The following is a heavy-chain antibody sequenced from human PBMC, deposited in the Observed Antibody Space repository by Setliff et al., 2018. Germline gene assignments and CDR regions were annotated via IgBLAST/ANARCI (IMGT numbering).Heavy chain of an antibody. V-gene: IGHV1-8*02. CDR3: ARGPRHNFWSGYYLVAGNY. CDR1: GYTFTSYD. CDR2: MNPNSGNT. D-gene: IGHD3-3*01. J-gene: IGHJ4*02. Sequence: ASVKVSCKASGYTFTSYDINWVRQATGQGLEWMGWMNPNSGNTGYAQKFQGRVTMTRNTSISTAYMDLSSLRFEDTAVYYCARGPRHNFWSGYYLVAGNYWGQGTLVTVSS.